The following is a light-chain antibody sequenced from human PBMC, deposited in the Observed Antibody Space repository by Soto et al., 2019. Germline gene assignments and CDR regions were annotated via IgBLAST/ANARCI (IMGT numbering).Light chain of an antibody. V-gene: IGKV1-39*01. Sequence: DIQMTQSPSSLSATVGDRVTITCLASQSISSYLNWYQQKPGKAPKLLIYAASSLRSGVPSRFSGSGSGTDFTLTISSLQAEDFATYYCQQSYNTPRTFGQGTKVDIK. CDR2: AAS. J-gene: IGKJ1*01. CDR1: QSISSY. CDR3: QQSYNTPRT.